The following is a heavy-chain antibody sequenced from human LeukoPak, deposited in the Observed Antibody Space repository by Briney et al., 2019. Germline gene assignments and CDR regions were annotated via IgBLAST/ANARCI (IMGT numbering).Heavy chain of an antibody. CDR3: ARGPPGVRFDRYGMDV. V-gene: IGHV4-39*07. D-gene: IGHD1-14*01. CDR1: GGSISSSSYY. J-gene: IGHJ6*02. CDR2: INHSGST. Sequence: SETLSLTCTVSGGSISSSSYYWGWIRQPPGKGLEWIGEINHSGSTNYNPSLKSRVTISVDTSKNQFSLKLSSVTAADTAVYYCARGPPGVRFDRYGMDVWGQGTTVTVSS.